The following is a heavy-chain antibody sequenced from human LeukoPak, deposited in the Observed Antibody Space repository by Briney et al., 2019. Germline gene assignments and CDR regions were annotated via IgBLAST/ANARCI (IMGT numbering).Heavy chain of an antibody. CDR1: GCIFTSYW. D-gene: IGHD2-2*01. CDR2: IYPGDSHT. J-gene: IGHJ4*02. Sequence: GESLEISCEGSGCIFTSYWIGWVREVPGKGLEWMCIIYPGDSHTTYSPSFQGQVTISADKSISTAYLQWSSLKASDTAMYYCARLVPATASDYWGQGTLVTVSS. V-gene: IGHV5-51*01. CDR3: ARLVPATASDY.